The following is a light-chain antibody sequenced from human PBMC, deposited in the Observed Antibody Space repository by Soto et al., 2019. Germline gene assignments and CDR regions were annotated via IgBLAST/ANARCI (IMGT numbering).Light chain of an antibody. J-gene: IGKJ4*01. V-gene: IGKV3-15*01. CDR3: QHYNNWPLT. CDR1: ESVNRN. Sequence: EIVMTQSPATLSVSPGGRATLSCRASESVNRNLAWYQQRPGQSPRLLLYGASTRATGTPARFSGSGSGTEFTLTITSLQSDDFALYFCQHYNNWPLTFGGGTKVDIK. CDR2: GAS.